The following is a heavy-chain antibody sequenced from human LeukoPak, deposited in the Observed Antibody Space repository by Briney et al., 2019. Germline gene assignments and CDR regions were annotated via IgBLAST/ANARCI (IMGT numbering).Heavy chain of an antibody. CDR1: EYTFTNYW. D-gene: IGHD3-22*01. J-gene: IGHJ4*02. CDR2: IYPGDSDT. Sequence: GESLKISCKGSEYTFTNYWIGWVRPMPGKGLEWMGIIYPGDSDTKYSPSFQGQVTISADKSISTAYLQWNSLKASDTAMYYCARQRTYYYDSRGFEFDYWGQGTLVTVSS. V-gene: IGHV5-51*01. CDR3: ARQRTYYYDSRGFEFDY.